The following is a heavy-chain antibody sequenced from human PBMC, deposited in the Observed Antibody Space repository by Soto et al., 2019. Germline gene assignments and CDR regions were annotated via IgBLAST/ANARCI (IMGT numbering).Heavy chain of an antibody. CDR3: ARDVVVVAATTYYYYGMDV. Sequence: GESLKISCKGSGYSFTSYWIGWVRQMPGKGLEWMGIIYPGDSDTRYSPSFQGQVTISADKSISTAYLQWSSLKASDTAMYYCARDVVVVAATTYYYYGMDVWGQGTTVSVSS. CDR1: GYSFTSYW. CDR2: IYPGDSDT. J-gene: IGHJ6*02. V-gene: IGHV5-51*01. D-gene: IGHD2-15*01.